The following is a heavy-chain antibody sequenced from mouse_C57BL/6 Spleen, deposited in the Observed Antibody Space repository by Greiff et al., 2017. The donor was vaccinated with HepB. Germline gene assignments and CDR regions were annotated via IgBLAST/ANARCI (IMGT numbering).Heavy chain of an antibody. CDR2: INYDGSST. Sequence: DVMLVESEGGLVQPGSSMKLSCTASGFTFSDYYMAWVRQVPEKGLEWVANINYDGSSTYYLDSLKSRFIISRDNAKNILYLQMSSLKSEDTATYYCARPITTVVAPDWYFDVWGTGTTVTVSS. D-gene: IGHD1-1*01. CDR3: ARPITTVVAPDWYFDV. V-gene: IGHV5-16*01. CDR1: GFTFSDYY. J-gene: IGHJ1*03.